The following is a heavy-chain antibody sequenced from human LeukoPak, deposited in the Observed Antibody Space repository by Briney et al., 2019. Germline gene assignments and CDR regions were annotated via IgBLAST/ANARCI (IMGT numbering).Heavy chain of an antibody. CDR3: ARGPTTLGFYFDY. V-gene: IGHV4-61*01. CDR2: IYYSGST. J-gene: IGHJ4*02. CDR1: GGSVSSGSYY. Sequence: PSETLSLTCTVSGGSVSSGSYYWSWIRQPPGKGLEWIGYIYYSGSTNYNPSLKSRVTISVDTSKNQFSLKLSSVTAADTAVYYCARGPTTLGFYFDYWGQGTLVTVSS. D-gene: IGHD4-23*01.